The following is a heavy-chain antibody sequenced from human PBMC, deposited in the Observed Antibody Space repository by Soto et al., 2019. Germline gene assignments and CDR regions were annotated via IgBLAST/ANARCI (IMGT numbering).Heavy chain of an antibody. Sequence: QVQLVQSGAEVKKPGSSVKVSCKASGGTFSSYAISWVRQAPGQGLEWMGGIIPIFGTANYAQKFQGRVTITADDTTSTADMELSRLRSEDTAVYYCARDVIAAAGTAGWGQGTLVTVSS. CDR1: GGTFSSYA. CDR2: IIPIFGTA. CDR3: ARDVIAAAGTAG. D-gene: IGHD6-13*01. J-gene: IGHJ4*02. V-gene: IGHV1-69*12.